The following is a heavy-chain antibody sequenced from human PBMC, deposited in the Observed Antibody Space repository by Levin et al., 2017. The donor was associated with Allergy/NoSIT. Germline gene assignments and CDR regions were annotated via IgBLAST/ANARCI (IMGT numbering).Heavy chain of an antibody. V-gene: IGHV3-9*01. CDR2: ISWNSGSI. CDR3: AKPRGSGSYGAFDI. J-gene: IGHJ3*02. D-gene: IGHD3-10*01. Sequence: PGGSLRLSCAASGFTFDDYAMHWVRQAPGKGLEWVSGISWNSGSIGYADSVKGRFTISRDNAKNSLYLQMNSLRAEDTALYYCAKPRGSGSYGAFDIWGQGTMVTVSS. CDR1: GFTFDDYA.